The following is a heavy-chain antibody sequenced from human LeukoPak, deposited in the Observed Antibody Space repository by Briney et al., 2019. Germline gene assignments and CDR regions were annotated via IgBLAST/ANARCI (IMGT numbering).Heavy chain of an antibody. J-gene: IGHJ6*02. Sequence: GGSLRLSCGASGFTFSSYGMHWVRQAPGKALEWVEVIWYDGSNKYYADSVKGRFTISRDNSKNTLYLQMNSLRAEDTAVYYCARGAPNTYYYYYGMDVWGQGTTVTVSS. CDR3: ARGAPNTYYYYYGMDV. V-gene: IGHV3-33*01. D-gene: IGHD2-2*02. CDR2: IWYDGSNK. CDR1: GFTFSSYG.